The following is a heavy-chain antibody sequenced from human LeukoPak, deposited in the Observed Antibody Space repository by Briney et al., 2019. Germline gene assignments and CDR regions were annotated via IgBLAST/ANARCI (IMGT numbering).Heavy chain of an antibody. J-gene: IGHJ4*02. Sequence: GGSLRLSCAASGFTFSDYYMSWICQAPGKGLEWVSYISSSGSTIYYADSVKGRFTISRDNAKNSLYLQMNSLRAEDTAVYYCARACITMIVAPFDYWGQGTLVTVSS. CDR2: ISSSGSTI. D-gene: IGHD3-22*01. CDR1: GFTFSDYY. V-gene: IGHV3-11*01. CDR3: ARACITMIVAPFDY.